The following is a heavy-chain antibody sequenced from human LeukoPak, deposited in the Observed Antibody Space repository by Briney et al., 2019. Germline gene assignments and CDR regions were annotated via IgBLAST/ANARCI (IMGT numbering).Heavy chain of an antibody. CDR1: GGSISSSSYY. CDR3: ARGARWLQPYRAIDY. D-gene: IGHD5-24*01. V-gene: IGHV4-39*01. CDR2: IYYSGST. J-gene: IGHJ4*02. Sequence: SETLSLTCTVSGGSISSSSYYWGWIRQPPGKGLEWIGSIYYSGSTYYNPSLKSRVTISVDTSKNQFSLKLSSVTAADTAVYYCARGARWLQPYRAIDYWGQGTLVTVSS.